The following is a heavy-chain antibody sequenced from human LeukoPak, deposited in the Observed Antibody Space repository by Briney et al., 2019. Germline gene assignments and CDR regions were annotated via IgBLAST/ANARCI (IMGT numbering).Heavy chain of an antibody. CDR1: GFTFSSYG. CDR2: IWYDGSNK. J-gene: IGHJ6*02. V-gene: IGHV3-33*01. Sequence: PGGSLRLSCAVSGFTFSSYGMHWVRQAPGKGLEWVAVIWYDGSNKYYADSVKGRFTISRDNSKNTLYLQMNSLRAEDTAVYYCATLMTKEYYYYGMDVWGQGTTVTVSS. CDR3: ATLMTKEYYYYGMDV.